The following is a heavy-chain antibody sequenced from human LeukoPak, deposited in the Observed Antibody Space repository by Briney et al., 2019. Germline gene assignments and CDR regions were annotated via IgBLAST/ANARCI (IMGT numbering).Heavy chain of an antibody. Sequence: SGTLSLTCAVSGGSISSSNWWSWVRQPPGKGLEWIGEIYHSGSTNYNPSLKSRVTMSVDKSKNQFSLKLSSVTAADTAVYYCARRDAGYCSSTSCRRGDYWGQGTLVTVSS. J-gene: IGHJ4*02. CDR3: ARRDAGYCSSTSCRRGDY. CDR2: IYHSGST. CDR1: GGSISSSNW. D-gene: IGHD2-2*01. V-gene: IGHV4-4*02.